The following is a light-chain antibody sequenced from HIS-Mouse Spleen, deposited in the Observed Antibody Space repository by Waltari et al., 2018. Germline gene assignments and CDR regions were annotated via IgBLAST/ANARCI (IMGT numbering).Light chain of an antibody. CDR1: QGISSY. Sequence: DIQLTQSPSFLSASVGDRVTITCRASQGISSYLAVYQQKPGKAPKLLIYAASTLKSGVPSRFSGNGSGTEFTLTISSLQPEDFATYDCQQLNSYPFTFGPGTKVDIK. CDR3: QQLNSYPFT. V-gene: IGKV1-9*01. CDR2: AAS. J-gene: IGKJ3*01.